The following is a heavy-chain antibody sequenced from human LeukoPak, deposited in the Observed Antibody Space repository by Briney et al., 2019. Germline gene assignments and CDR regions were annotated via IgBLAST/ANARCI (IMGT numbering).Heavy chain of an antibody. D-gene: IGHD4-17*01. J-gene: IGHJ4*02. CDR1: GFTFSDYY. Sequence: GGSLRLSCAASGFTFSDYYMSWIRQAPGKGLEWVSYISSSGSTIYYAGSVKGRFTISRDNAKNSLYLQMNSLRAEDTALYYCARDLTVTITAFDYWGQGTLVTVSS. CDR2: ISSSGSTI. CDR3: ARDLTVTITAFDY. V-gene: IGHV3-11*01.